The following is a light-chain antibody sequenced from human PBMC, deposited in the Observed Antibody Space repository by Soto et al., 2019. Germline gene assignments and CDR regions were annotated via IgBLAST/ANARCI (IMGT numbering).Light chain of an antibody. CDR2: DVS. Sequence: QSALTQPASVSGSPGQSITISCTGTSSDVGGYNYVSWYQQHPGKAPKLMIYDVSNRPSGVSNRFSGSKSGNTASLTISGLQAEDEADYYCSSYTSTSTLAVAFGGGTELTVL. CDR1: SSDVGGYNY. J-gene: IGLJ2*01. V-gene: IGLV2-14*01. CDR3: SSYTSTSTLAVA.